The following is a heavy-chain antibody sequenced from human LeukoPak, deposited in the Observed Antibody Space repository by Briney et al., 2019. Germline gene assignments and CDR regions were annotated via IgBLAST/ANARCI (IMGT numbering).Heavy chain of an antibody. D-gene: IGHD3-16*01. Sequence: GGSPRLSCAASGFTFSSYSMNWVRQAPGKGLEWVSYISSSSSTIYYADSVKGRFTISRDNAKNSLYLQMNSLRAEDTAVYYCARDGGVYDYVWGSYPIDYWGQGTLVTVSS. J-gene: IGHJ4*02. CDR1: GFTFSSYS. V-gene: IGHV3-48*04. CDR3: ARDGGVYDYVWGSYPIDY. CDR2: ISSSSSTI.